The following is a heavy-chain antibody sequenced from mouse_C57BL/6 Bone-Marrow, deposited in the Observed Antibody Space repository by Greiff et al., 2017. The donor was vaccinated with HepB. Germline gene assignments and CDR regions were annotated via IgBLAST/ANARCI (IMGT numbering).Heavy chain of an antibody. CDR2: IWTGGGT. J-gene: IGHJ3*01. V-gene: IGHV2-9-1*01. CDR1: GFSLTSYA. CDR3: ARRGAGTVPFAY. D-gene: IGHD4-1*01. Sequence: VKVVESGPGLVAPSQSLSITCTVSGFSLTSYAISWVRQPPGKGLEWLGVIWTGGGTKYNSALKSRLSISKDNSNSQVFLKMNSLQTDDTARYYCARRGAGTVPFAYWGQGTLVTVSA.